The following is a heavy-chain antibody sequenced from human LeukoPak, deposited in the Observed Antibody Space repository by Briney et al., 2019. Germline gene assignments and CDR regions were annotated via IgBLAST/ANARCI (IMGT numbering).Heavy chain of an antibody. V-gene: IGHV3-23*01. Sequence: GSLRLSYAASGFIFSSYGMSWVRPAPGKGLELVSSISGSSTSTYYLDSVTGRFTISRDNSKNTLYLQMNSLSAEDTAVYYCAKKSVVMVAATGDFFDSWGQGTLVTVSS. D-gene: IGHD2-15*01. J-gene: IGHJ4*02. CDR3: AKKSVVMVAATGDFFDS. CDR1: GFIFSSYG. CDR2: ISGSSTST.